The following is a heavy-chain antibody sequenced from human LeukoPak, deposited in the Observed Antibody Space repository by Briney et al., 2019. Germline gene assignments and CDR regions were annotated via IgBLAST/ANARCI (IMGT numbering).Heavy chain of an antibody. D-gene: IGHD7-27*01. J-gene: IGHJ3*02. CDR2: INQDGSDK. V-gene: IGHV3-7*01. CDR3: AKLGTDAFDI. Sequence: GGSLRLSCAASGFTFRSYWVGWVRQAPGKGLEWVANINQDGSDKQYVDSVKGRFTISRDNAKTSLYLQMNSLRAEDTAVYYCAKLGTDAFDIWGQGTMVTVSS. CDR1: GFTFRSYW.